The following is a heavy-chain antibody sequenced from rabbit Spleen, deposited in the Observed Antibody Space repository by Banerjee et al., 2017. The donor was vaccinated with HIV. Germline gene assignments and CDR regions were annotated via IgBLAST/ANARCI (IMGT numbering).Heavy chain of an antibody. J-gene: IGHJ4*01. CDR3: ARNANGGWDL. Sequence: QLKESGGGLVQPGGSLKLSCKVCGCDFSSYYMTWVRQTPGKGLEWIGDIYPAFGITNYANWVKGRFTISSDNAQNTVDLQINSLTAADTATYFCARNANGGWDLWGPGTLVTVS. V-gene: IGHV1S7*01. CDR2: IYPAFGIT. CDR1: GCDFSSYY. D-gene: IGHD4-1*01.